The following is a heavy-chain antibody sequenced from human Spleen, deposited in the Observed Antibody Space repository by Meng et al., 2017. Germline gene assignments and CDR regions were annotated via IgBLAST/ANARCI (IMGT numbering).Heavy chain of an antibody. V-gene: IGHV4-61*02. D-gene: IGHD3-22*01. Sequence: VQLRESGPGLVKPSQTLSLTCSVSGDSINSGGHYWNWIRQPAGKGLEWIGRIYASGITKYNPSLKSRVTISVDTSKNLFSLKLSSVTAADTAVYYCARRFDSSAYFFDYWGHGTVVTVSS. J-gene: IGHJ4*01. CDR2: IYASGIT. CDR1: GDSINSGGHY. CDR3: ARRFDSSAYFFDY.